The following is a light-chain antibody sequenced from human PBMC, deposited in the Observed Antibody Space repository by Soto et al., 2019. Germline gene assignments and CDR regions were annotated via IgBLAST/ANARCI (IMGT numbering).Light chain of an antibody. CDR2: EVS. V-gene: IGLV2-14*01. CDR1: SSDVGGYKH. J-gene: IGLJ3*02. CDR3: SSYTSVRGV. Sequence: QSALTQPASVSGSPGQSITISCTGTSSDVGGYKHVSWYQHHPGKAPKLMIYEVSNRPSGVSNRFSGSKSGNTASLTISGLQAEDEADYYCSSYTSVRGVFGGGTKVTVL.